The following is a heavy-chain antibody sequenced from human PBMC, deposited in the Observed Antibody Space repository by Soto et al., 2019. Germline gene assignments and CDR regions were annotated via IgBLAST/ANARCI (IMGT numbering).Heavy chain of an antibody. Sequence: EVQLVESGGDLVQPGGSLSLSCAASGFTFSGHWMHWVRQVPGKGLEWVSRINTDGGSSAYAGSVKGRFTISRGNAETTPYLEMNGLRAEYTAVYYCSREAGYCSRTSCYRRAFDTWGQETTVTVSS. CDR2: INTDGGSS. D-gene: IGHD2-2*01. CDR1: GFTFSGHW. CDR3: SREAGYCSRTSCYRRAFDT. V-gene: IGHV3-74*03. J-gene: IGHJ3*02.